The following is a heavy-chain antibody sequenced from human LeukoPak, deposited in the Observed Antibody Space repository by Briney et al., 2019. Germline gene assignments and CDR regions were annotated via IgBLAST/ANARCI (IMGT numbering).Heavy chain of an antibody. CDR2: VYYIGIT. J-gene: IGHJ4*02. CDR1: GGSIAGSSDY. CDR3: ARRSIAAAVDY. V-gene: IGHV4-39*01. Sequence: SETLFLTCSVSGGSIAGSSDYWGWIRQPPGKGLEWIGSVYYIGITDYNPSLKSRVTISVGTSENKFSLNLTSVTAADTAVYYCARRSIAAAVDYWGQGTLVTVSS. D-gene: IGHD6-13*01.